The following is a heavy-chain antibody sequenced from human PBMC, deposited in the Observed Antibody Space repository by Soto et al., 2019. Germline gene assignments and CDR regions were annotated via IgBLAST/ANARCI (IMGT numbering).Heavy chain of an antibody. Sequence: ASVKVSCKASGYTFTSYDINWVRQATGQGLEWMGWMNPNSGNTGYAQKFQGRVTMTRNTSISTAYMELSSLRSEDTAVYYCARGRDFDPGSGSYYYYMDVWGKGTTVTVSS. J-gene: IGHJ6*03. D-gene: IGHD3-10*01. CDR3: ARGRDFDPGSGSYYYYMDV. CDR1: GYTFTSYD. CDR2: MNPNSGNT. V-gene: IGHV1-8*01.